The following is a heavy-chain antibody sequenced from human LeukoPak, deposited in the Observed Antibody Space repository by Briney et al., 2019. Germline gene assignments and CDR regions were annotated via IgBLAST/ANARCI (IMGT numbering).Heavy chain of an antibody. J-gene: IGHJ4*02. CDR1: GFSFGSYW. Sequence: GGSLRLSCVASGFSFGSYWMAWLRQAPVKGLEWVANMKHDGIEKYHVDSVKGRFTISRDNTKNSLYLHMSSLRVEDTAVYYCAREGREGYNYPALDFWGQGILVTVSS. CDR3: AREGREGYNYPALDF. V-gene: IGHV3-7*05. D-gene: IGHD5-24*01. CDR2: MKHDGIEK.